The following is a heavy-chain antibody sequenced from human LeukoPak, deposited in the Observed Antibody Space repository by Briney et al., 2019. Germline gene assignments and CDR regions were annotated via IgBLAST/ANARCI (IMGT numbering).Heavy chain of an antibody. CDR1: GGTFSSYA. J-gene: IGHJ4*02. CDR2: IIPIFGTA. V-gene: IGHV1-69*01. D-gene: IGHD3-9*01. CDR3: ARASVRYFDWLLSFDY. Sequence: SVKVSRKASGGTFSSYAISWVRQAPGQGLEWMGGIIPIFGTANYAQKFQGRVTITADESTSTAYMELSSLRSEDTAVYYCARASVRYFDWLLSFDYWGQGTLVTVS.